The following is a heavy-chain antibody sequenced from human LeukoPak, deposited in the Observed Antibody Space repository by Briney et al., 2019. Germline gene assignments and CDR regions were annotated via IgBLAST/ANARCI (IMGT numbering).Heavy chain of an antibody. D-gene: IGHD3-3*01. CDR2: INPNSGGT. J-gene: IGHJ4*02. CDR3: ARGRVINDFWSGYYSDY. V-gene: IGHV1-2*02. CDR1: GYTFTGFY. Sequence: GASVKVSCKASGYTFTGFYMHWVRQAPGQGLEWMGWINPNSGGTNYAQKFQGRVTMTRDTSISTAYMELSRLRSDDTAVYYCARGRVINDFWSGYYSDYWGQGTLVTVSS.